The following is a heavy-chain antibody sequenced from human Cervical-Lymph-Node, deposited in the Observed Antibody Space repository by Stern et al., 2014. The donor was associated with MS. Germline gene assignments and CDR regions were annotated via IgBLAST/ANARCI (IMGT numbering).Heavy chain of an antibody. D-gene: IGHD1-1*01. CDR1: GLNFTNYG. CDR3: AKLAQLTYYFDY. CDR2: ISYDGRNT. Sequence: QVQLVESGGGVVQPGTSLRLSCVGSGLNFTNYGIPWVRRAPGKGLEWIAVISYDGRNTFYADSLKGRLTISRDNSKNTLWLQMDSLRPEDTAIYYCAKLAQLTYYFDYWGQGTLVTVSS. V-gene: IGHV3-30*18. J-gene: IGHJ4*02.